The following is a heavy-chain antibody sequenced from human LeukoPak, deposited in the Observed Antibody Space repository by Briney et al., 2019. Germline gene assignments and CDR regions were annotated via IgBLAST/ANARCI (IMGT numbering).Heavy chain of an antibody. CDR3: ARASCSGGSCYSDY. V-gene: IGHV1-18*01. D-gene: IGHD2-15*01. Sequence: ASVKVSCKASGYTFTSYGISWVRQAPGQGLEWMGWISAYNGNTNYAQKLQGRVTMTTNTSTSTAYMELRSLRSDDTAVYYCARASCSGGSCYSDYWGQGTLVTVSS. J-gene: IGHJ4*02. CDR1: GYTFTSYG. CDR2: ISAYNGNT.